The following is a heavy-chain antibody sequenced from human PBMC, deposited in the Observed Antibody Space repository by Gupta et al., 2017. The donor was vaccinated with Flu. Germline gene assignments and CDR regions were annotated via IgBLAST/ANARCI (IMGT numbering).Heavy chain of an antibody. Sequence: EVQLLESGGGLVQPGGPLRLPCAASGFTFSSYAMRWVRQAPGKGLEWASAISGSGGSTYYADSVKGRFTISRDNFKNTLYLQMNSLRAEDTAVYYCASGGIRWFDPWGQGTLVTVSS. CDR2: ISGSGGST. CDR1: GFTFSSYA. V-gene: IGHV3-23*01. D-gene: IGHD3-16*01. CDR3: ASGGIRWFDP. J-gene: IGHJ5*02.